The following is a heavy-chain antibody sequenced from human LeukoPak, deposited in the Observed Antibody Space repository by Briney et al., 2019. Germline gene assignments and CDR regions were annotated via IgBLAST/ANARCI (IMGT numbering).Heavy chain of an antibody. V-gene: IGHV3-30*18. CDR1: GFTFGSYG. J-gene: IGHJ6*02. CDR3: AKDRQQPLRYYYYAMDV. Sequence: PGGSLRLSCAASGFTFGSYGMHWVRQAPGKGLKWVALISYDGTNQYYADSVKGRLTISRDNSKNTLYLQMNSLRPEDTAVYYCAKDRQQPLRYYYYAMDVWGQGTTVTVSS. CDR2: ISYDGTNQ. D-gene: IGHD6-25*01.